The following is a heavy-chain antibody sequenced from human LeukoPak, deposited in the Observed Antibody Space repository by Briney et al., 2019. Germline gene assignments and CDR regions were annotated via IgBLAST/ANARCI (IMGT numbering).Heavy chain of an antibody. D-gene: IGHD3-22*01. V-gene: IGHV1-18*01. CDR2: ISAYNGNT. J-gene: IGHJ5*02. Sequence: ASVKVSCKASGYTFTSYCISWVRQAPGQGLEWMGWISAYNGNTNYAQKLQGRVTMTTDTSTSTAYMELRSLRSEDTAVYYCARKVPNDSSGYYYRGQFDPWGQGTLVTVSS. CDR1: GYTFTSYC. CDR3: ARKVPNDSSGYYYRGQFDP.